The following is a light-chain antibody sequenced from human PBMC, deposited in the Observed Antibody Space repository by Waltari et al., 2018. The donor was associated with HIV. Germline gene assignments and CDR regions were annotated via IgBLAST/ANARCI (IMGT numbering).Light chain of an antibody. V-gene: IGKV3-20*01. CDR3: QQYGSLQWT. CDR2: GAS. J-gene: IGKJ1*01. Sequence: EIVLTQSPGTLYLSPGERATLSCRASQSVTSTYFAWSHQKPGQAPRLLIYGASSRATGIPDRFSGTGSGTDFTLTISRLEPEDFALYYCQQYGSLQWTFGQGTKVEIK. CDR1: QSVTSTY.